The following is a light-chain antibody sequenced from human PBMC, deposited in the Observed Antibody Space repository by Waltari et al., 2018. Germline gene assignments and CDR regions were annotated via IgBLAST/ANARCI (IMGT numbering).Light chain of an antibody. CDR1: QSVSSSY. CDR3: QQYGSSPYT. J-gene: IGKJ2*01. CDR2: GAS. V-gene: IGKV3-20*01. Sequence: LTQSPGTLSLSPGERATLSCRASQSVSSSYLAWYQQKPGQAPRLLIYGASSRATGIPDRFSGSGSGTDFTLTISRLEPEDFAVYYCQQYGSSPYTFGQGTKLEIK.